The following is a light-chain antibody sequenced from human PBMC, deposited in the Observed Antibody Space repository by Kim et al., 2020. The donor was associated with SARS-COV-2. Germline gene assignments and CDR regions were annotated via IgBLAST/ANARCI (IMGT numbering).Light chain of an antibody. J-gene: IGLJ3*02. CDR1: SCNIGAGYH. CDR2: GNS. Sequence: QSVLTQPPSVSGAPGQWVTISCTGTSCNIGAGYHVSWYQQLPGTAPKLLIYGNSKRPSGVPDRFSGSKSGTTASLAISGLQAEDEADYYCRSYESSMSGGVFGGGTQLTVL. CDR3: RSYESSMSGGV. V-gene: IGLV1-40*01.